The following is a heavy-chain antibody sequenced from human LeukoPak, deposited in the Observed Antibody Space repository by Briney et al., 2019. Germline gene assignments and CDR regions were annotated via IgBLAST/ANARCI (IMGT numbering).Heavy chain of an antibody. J-gene: IGHJ4*02. V-gene: IGHV5-51*01. D-gene: IGHD6-13*01. CDR2: IYPGDSDT. CDR3: ARHEAAADSFDY. Sequence: GESLKISCKASGYSFISYWIGWVRQMPGKGLEWMGIIYPGDSDTRYSPSFQGQVTISADKSITTAYRQWSSLRASDTAMYYCARHEAAADSFDYWGQGTLVTVSS. CDR1: GYSFISYW.